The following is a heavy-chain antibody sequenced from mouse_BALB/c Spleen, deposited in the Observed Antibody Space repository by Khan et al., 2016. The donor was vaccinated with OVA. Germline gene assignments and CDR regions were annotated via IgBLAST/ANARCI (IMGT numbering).Heavy chain of an antibody. CDR3: ARGDYFDY. Sequence: EVELVESGPGLVKPSQSLSLTCTVTGYSITSDYAWNWIRQFPGNKLEWMGYISYSGYTNYNPSLKSRISITRDTSKNQFFLQLNSVTTEDTATYYCARGDYFDYWGQGTTLTVSS. CDR2: ISYSGYT. CDR1: GYSITSDYA. V-gene: IGHV3-2*02. J-gene: IGHJ2*01.